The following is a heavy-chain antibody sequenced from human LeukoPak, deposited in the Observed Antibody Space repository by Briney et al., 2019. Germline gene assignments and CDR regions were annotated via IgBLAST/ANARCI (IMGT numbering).Heavy chain of an antibody. CDR3: ARSMIRGATYYFDY. CDR2: INPNGDST. J-gene: IGHJ4*02. V-gene: IGHV1-46*01. D-gene: IGHD3-10*01. CDR1: GYSFTSNY. Sequence: ASVKVSCKASGYSFTSNYIHWVRQAPGQGLEWMGVINPNGDSTSYAQKFQGRVTMTRDTSTSTVYMELSSLRSEDTAVHYCARSMIRGATYYFDYWGQGTLVTVSS.